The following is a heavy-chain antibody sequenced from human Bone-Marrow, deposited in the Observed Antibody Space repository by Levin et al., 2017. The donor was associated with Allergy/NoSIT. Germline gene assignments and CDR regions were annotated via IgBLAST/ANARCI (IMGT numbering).Heavy chain of an antibody. CDR2: IEYSGDT. CDR1: GDSITSGDYY. V-gene: IGHV4-30-4*01. Sequence: SQTLSLTCAVSGDSITSGDYYWGWIRQTPGRGLEWLGHIEYSGDTYYNSSLESRIIISVDTSKNQFSLRLRSMTVADTAMYFCARIANSFGPWGQGILVTVSS. CDR3: ARIANSFGP. J-gene: IGHJ5*02.